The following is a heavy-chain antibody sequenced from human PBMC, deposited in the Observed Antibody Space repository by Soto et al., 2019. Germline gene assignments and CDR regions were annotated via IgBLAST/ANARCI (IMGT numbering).Heavy chain of an antibody. Sequence: GGSLRLSCIASGFTFSRYAMSWVRQAPGRGPEWVSMITSSLNKTDYRDSVKGRFTISRDNSKSTLYLQMDGLRAEDTAVYYCVKDHTARHCDDGTCYLAFAWFDPWGQGTLVTVS. V-gene: IGHV3-23*01. J-gene: IGHJ5*02. CDR3: VKDHTARHCDDGTCYLAFAWFDP. CDR1: GFTFSRYA. CDR2: ITSSLNKT. D-gene: IGHD2-15*01.